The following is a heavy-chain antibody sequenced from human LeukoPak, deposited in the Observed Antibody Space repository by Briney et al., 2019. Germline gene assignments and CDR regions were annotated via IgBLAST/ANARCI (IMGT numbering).Heavy chain of an antibody. J-gene: IGHJ6*02. Sequence: GGSLRLSCAASGFTFSSYWMSWVRQAPGKGLEWVANIKQDGSEKYYVDSVKGRFTISRDNAKNSLYLQMNSLRAEDTAVYYCAKDRSIAARPSLYYYGMDVWGQGTTVTVSS. CDR1: GFTFSSYW. D-gene: IGHD6-6*01. V-gene: IGHV3-7*03. CDR3: AKDRSIAARPSLYYYGMDV. CDR2: IKQDGSEK.